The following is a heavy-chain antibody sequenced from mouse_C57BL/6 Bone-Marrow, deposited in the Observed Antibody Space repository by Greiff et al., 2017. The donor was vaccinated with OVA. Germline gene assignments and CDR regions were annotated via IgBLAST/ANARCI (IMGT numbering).Heavy chain of an antibody. J-gene: IGHJ4*01. V-gene: IGHV1-52*01. CDR1: GYTFTSYW. D-gene: IGHD2-5*01. CDR3: ARSPYYSNCYYAMDY. Sequence: QVQLKQSGAELVRPGSSVKLSCKASGYTFTSYWMHWVKQRPIQGLEWIGNIDPSDSETHYNQKFKDKATLTVDKSSSTAYMQLSSLTSEDSAVYYCARSPYYSNCYYAMDYWGQGTSVTVSS. CDR2: IDPSDSET.